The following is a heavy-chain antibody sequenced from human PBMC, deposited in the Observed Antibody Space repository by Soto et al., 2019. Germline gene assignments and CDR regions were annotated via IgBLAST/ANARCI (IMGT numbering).Heavy chain of an antibody. CDR3: AKETYCSGGSCRNYYYYGMDV. V-gene: IGHV3-30*18. CDR1: GFTFSSYG. D-gene: IGHD2-15*01. CDR2: ISYDGSNK. J-gene: IGHJ6*02. Sequence: QVQLVESGGGVVQPGRSLRLSCAASGFTFSSYGMHWVRQAPGKGLEWVAVISYDGSNKYYADSVKGRFTISRDNSKNTLYLQMNSLRAEDTAVYYCAKETYCSGGSCRNYYYYGMDVWGQGTTVTVSS.